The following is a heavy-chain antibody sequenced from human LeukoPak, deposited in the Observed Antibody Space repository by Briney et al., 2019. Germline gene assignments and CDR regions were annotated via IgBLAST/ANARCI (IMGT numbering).Heavy chain of an antibody. Sequence: PGGSLRLSCAASGFTFSSYAMSWVRQAPGKGLEWVSTFSGTSTTSYADAVKGRVTISRVNSKNTLYLQMNSLRAEDTAVYYCAKLRQWQPQRYFFEYWGQGALVAVAS. CDR3: AKLRQWQPQRYFFEY. CDR1: GFTFSSYA. J-gene: IGHJ4*02. CDR2: FSGTSTT. D-gene: IGHD6-19*01. V-gene: IGHV3-23*01.